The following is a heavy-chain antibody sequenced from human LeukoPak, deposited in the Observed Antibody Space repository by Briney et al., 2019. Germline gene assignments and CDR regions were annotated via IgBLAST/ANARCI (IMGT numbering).Heavy chain of an antibody. CDR3: ARSLRYCSGGSCYSDWFDP. V-gene: IGHV3-53*05. Sequence: GGSLRLSCAASGFTVSSNYMSWVRQAPGKGLEWVSVIYSGGSTYYADSVKGRFTISRDNSKNTLYLQMNSLRAEDTAVYYCARSLRYCSGGSCYSDWFDPWGQGTLVTVSS. CDR2: IYSGGST. J-gene: IGHJ5*02. CDR1: GFTVSSNY. D-gene: IGHD2-15*01.